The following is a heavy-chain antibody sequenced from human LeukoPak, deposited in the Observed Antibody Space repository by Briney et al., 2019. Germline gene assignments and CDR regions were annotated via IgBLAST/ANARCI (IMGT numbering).Heavy chain of an antibody. CDR3: AKGVVGDD. Sequence: PSETLSLTCAVYGGSFSGYYWSWIHQPPGKGLEWIGEINHSGSTNYNPSLKSRVTISVDTSKNQFSLKLISVTAADTAVYYCAKGVVGDDGGQGTLVTVSS. CDR2: INHSGST. J-gene: IGHJ4*02. CDR1: GGSFSGYY. V-gene: IGHV4-34*01. D-gene: IGHD2-2*01.